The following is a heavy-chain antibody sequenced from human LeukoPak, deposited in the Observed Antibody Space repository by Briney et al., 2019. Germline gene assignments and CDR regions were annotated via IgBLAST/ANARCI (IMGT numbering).Heavy chain of an antibody. CDR1: GGSFSGYY. D-gene: IGHD5-24*01. J-gene: IGHJ4*02. Sequence: SETLPLTCAVYGGSFSGYYWSWIRQPPGKGLEWIGEINHSGSTNYNPSLKSRVTISVDTSKNQFSLKLSSVTAADTAVYYCATGGRDGYNYHYWGQGTLVTVSS. CDR3: ATGGRDGYNYHY. V-gene: IGHV4-34*01. CDR2: INHSGST.